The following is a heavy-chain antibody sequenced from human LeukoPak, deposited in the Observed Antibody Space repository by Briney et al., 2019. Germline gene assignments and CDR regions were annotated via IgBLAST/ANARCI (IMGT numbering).Heavy chain of an antibody. CDR1: GFTFSSYG. CDR3: AALSSLFDY. J-gene: IGHJ4*02. Sequence: GGSLRLSCAASGFTFSSYGMHWVRQAPGKGLEWVAVISYDGSSKYYADSVKGRFTISRDNSKNTLYLQMNSLRAEDTAVYYCAALSSLFDYWGQGTLVTVSS. CDR2: ISYDGSSK. D-gene: IGHD2/OR15-2a*01. V-gene: IGHV3-30*03.